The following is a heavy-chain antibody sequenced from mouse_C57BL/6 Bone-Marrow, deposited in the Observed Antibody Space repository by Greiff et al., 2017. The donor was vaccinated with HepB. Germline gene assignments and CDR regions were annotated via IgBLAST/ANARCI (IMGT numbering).Heavy chain of an antibody. CDR1: GYTFTSYW. Sequence: EVQLQQPGAELVRPGSSVKLSCKASGYTFTSYWMHWVKQRPEQGLEWIGRIDPANGNTKYAPKFQGKATITADTSSNTAYLQLSSLTSEDTAIYYCARRVSYAMDYWGQGTSVTVSS. CDR3: ARRVSYAMDY. D-gene: IGHD2-1*01. CDR2: IDPANGNT. V-gene: IGHV14-3*01. J-gene: IGHJ4*01.